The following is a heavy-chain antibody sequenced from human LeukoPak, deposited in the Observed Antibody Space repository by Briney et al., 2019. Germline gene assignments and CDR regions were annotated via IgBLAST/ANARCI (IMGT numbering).Heavy chain of an antibody. CDR3: VSQSGGYDPFHY. CDR2: ISITGNYI. CDR1: GFTFSSYS. D-gene: IGHD5-12*01. V-gene: IGHV3-21*04. Sequence: GGSLRLSCAASGFTFSSYSMNWVRQAPGKGLEWVSSISITGNYIYYADSVKGRFTISRDNAKNSLYLQMNSLRVDDTAMYYCVSQSGGYDPFHYGGQGTLVTVSS. J-gene: IGHJ4*02.